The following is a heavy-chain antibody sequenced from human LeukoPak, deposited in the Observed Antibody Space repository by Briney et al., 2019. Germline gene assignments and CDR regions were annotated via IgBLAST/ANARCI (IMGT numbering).Heavy chain of an antibody. CDR2: IYPGDSDT. CDR3: ARLMFSRVEYYPFDY. Sequence: GESLKISCKGSGYSFTSYWIGWVRQMPGKGLEWMGIIYPGDSDTRYSPSFQGQVTISADKSISTAYLQWSSLKASDTAMYYCARLMFSRVEYYPFDYWGQGTLVTVSS. D-gene: IGHD1-26*01. J-gene: IGHJ4*02. V-gene: IGHV5-51*01. CDR1: GYSFTSYW.